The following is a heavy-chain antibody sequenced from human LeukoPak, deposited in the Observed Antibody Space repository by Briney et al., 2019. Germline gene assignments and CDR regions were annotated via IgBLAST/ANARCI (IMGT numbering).Heavy chain of an antibody. CDR2: ISGSGGST. D-gene: IGHD6-19*01. CDR3: AKSAPLTPLTKRQWLAGDAFDI. J-gene: IGHJ3*02. V-gene: IGHV3-23*01. Sequence: GGSLRLSCAASGFTFSSYAMSWVRQARGKGLEWVSAISGSGGSTYYADSVKGRFTISRDNSKNTLYLQMNSLRAEDTAVYYCAKSAPLTPLTKRQWLAGDAFDIWGQGTMVTVSS. CDR1: GFTFSSYA.